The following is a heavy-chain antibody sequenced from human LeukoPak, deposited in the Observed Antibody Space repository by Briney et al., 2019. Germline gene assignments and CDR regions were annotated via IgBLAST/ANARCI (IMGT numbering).Heavy chain of an antibody. CDR1: GFTFSSYS. CDR3: ARFGSPALWFGELLGLDSDGMDV. V-gene: IGHV3-21*01. D-gene: IGHD3-10*01. CDR2: ISSSSSYI. J-gene: IGHJ6*02. Sequence: PGGSLRLSCAASGFTFSSYSMNWVRQAPGKGLEWVSSISSSSSYIYYADSVKGRFTISRDNAKNSLYLQMNSLRAEDTAVYYCARFGSPALWFGELLGLDSDGMDVWGQGTTVTVSS.